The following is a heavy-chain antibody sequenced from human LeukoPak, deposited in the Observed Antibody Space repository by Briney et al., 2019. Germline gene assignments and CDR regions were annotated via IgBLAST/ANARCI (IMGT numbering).Heavy chain of an antibody. CDR1: GFTFSSYG. V-gene: IGHV3-30*02. CDR2: IRYDGSNK. D-gene: IGHD6-13*01. CDR3: AKMRAGMAAAGTWFDY. Sequence: GGSLRLSCAASGFTFSSYGMLWVRQAPGKGLEWVAFIRYDGSNKYYADSVKGRFTISRDNSKNTLYLQMNSLRAEDTAVYYCAKMRAGMAAAGTWFDYWGQGTLVTVSS. J-gene: IGHJ4*02.